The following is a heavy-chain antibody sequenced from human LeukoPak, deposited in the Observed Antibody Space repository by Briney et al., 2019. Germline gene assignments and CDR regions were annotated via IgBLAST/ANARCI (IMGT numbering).Heavy chain of an antibody. CDR3: AKDGRCSGGSCYSSTDY. Sequence: GGSLRLSCAASGFTFTSYAMSWVRQAPGKGLEWVSTISGSGGSTYYADSVKGRFTVSRDNSKNTLCLQMNSLRAEDTAVYYCAKDGRCSGGSCYSSTDYWGQGTLVTVSS. D-gene: IGHD2-15*01. V-gene: IGHV3-23*01. CDR1: GFTFTSYA. J-gene: IGHJ4*02. CDR2: ISGSGGST.